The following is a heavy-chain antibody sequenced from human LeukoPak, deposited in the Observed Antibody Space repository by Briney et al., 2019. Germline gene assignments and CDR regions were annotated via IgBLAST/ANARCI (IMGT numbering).Heavy chain of an antibody. Sequence: GGSLRLSCAASGFTFSSHSMNWVRQAPGKGLEWVSVITSSSDYIYYADSLKGRFTVSRDNAKSSLYLQLNSLRAEDTAVYYCVRESVYYDSSAYYNVLDYWGQGTLVTVSS. D-gene: IGHD3-22*01. V-gene: IGHV3-21*01. J-gene: IGHJ4*02. CDR2: ITSSSDYI. CDR3: VRESVYYDSSAYYNVLDY. CDR1: GFTFSSHS.